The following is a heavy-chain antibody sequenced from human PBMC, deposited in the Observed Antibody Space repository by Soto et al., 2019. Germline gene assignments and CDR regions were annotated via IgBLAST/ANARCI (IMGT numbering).Heavy chain of an antibody. V-gene: IGHV6-1*01. CDR1: GDSVSSNSAA. J-gene: IGHJ6*02. D-gene: IGHD6-19*01. CDR3: ARARYSSGWYVNYYGMDV. Sequence: AQTLSLTCAISGDSVSSNSAAWNWIRQSPSRGLEWLGRTYYRSKWYNDYAVSVKSRITINPDTSKNQFSLQLNSVTPEDTAVYYCARARYSSGWYVNYYGMDVWGQGTTVTVSS. CDR2: TYYRSKWYN.